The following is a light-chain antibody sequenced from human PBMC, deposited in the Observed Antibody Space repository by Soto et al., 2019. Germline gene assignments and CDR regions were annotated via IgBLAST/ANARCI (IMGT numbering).Light chain of an antibody. Sequence: IQSPSTLAASVGDRVTVTCRASQSISGYLAWYQQKPGQAPRLLIYDASNRAAGIPDRFSGSGSGTDFTLTISRLEPEDFAVYYCHQYGSSWTFGQGTKVDIK. V-gene: IGKV3-20*01. CDR2: DAS. CDR1: QSISGY. CDR3: HQYGSSWT. J-gene: IGKJ1*01.